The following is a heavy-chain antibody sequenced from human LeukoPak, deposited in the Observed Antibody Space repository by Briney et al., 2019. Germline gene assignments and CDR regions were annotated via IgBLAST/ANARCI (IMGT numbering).Heavy chain of an antibody. V-gene: IGHV4-39*07. CDR2: IYYSGST. D-gene: IGHD1-26*01. J-gene: IGHJ4*02. Sequence: PSETLSLTCTVSGGSISSSSYYWGWIRQPPGKGLEWIGSIYYSGSTYYNPSLKSRVTISVDTSKNQFSLKLSSVTAADTAVYYCARYTRKWELPLGFYFDYWGQGTLVTVSS. CDR1: GGSISSSSYY. CDR3: ARYTRKWELPLGFYFDY.